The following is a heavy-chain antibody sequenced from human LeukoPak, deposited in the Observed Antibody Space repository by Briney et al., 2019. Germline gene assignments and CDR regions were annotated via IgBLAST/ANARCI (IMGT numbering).Heavy chain of an antibody. J-gene: IGHJ4*02. V-gene: IGHV3-23*01. CDR1: GFPFSSYA. Sequence: GGSLRLSCAASGFPFSSYAMNWVRQAPGKGLEWVSIIFGSGDTTYYADSVKGRFTVSRDNSKSTLYLQMNSLRAEDTAVYSCAKEVRSSSGWYSDYWGQGTLVTVSS. D-gene: IGHD6-19*01. CDR2: IFGSGDTT. CDR3: AKEVRSSSGWYSDY.